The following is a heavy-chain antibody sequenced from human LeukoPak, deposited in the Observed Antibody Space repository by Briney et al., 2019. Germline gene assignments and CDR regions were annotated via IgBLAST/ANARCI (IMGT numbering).Heavy chain of an antibody. Sequence: PSETLSLTCAVSGYSISSGYYWGWIRQPPGKGLEWIGSIYHSGSTYYNPSLKSRVAISVDTSKNQFSLKLSSVTAADTAVYYCARHYCGSYYRDAFDIWGQGTMVTVSS. V-gene: IGHV4-38-2*01. D-gene: IGHD1-26*01. CDR1: GYSISSGYY. J-gene: IGHJ3*02. CDR2: IYHSGST. CDR3: ARHYCGSYYRDAFDI.